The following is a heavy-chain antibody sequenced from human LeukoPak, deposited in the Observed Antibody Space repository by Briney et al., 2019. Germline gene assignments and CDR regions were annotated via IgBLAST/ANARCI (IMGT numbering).Heavy chain of an antibody. J-gene: IGHJ4*02. CDR1: GFTFSSYA. CDR3: ARARYYDILTGYPLYFDY. Sequence: PGRSLRLSCAASGFTFSSYAMHWVRQAPGKGLEWVAVISYDGSNKYYADSVKGRFTISRDNSKNTLYLQMNSLRAEDTAVYYCARARYYDILTGYPLYFDYWGQGTLVTVSP. V-gene: IGHV3-30*14. CDR2: ISYDGSNK. D-gene: IGHD3-9*01.